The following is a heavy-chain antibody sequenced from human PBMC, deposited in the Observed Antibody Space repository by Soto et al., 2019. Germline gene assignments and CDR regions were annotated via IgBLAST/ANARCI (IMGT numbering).Heavy chain of an antibody. CDR2: IHYNGNT. J-gene: IGHJ4*02. CDR3: AREGNLGRWLQPLDF. D-gene: IGHD5-12*01. V-gene: IGHV4-59*01. Sequence: QVQLQVSAPGLVKPSETLSLTCTVSGDSISAYSWSWVRQPPGKGLEWIGNIHYNGNTKYNPSLKSRDSMSVDTSKNQFSLKLISVTAADTAKYFCAREGNLGRWLQPLDFWGQGTLVTVS. CDR1: GDSISAYS.